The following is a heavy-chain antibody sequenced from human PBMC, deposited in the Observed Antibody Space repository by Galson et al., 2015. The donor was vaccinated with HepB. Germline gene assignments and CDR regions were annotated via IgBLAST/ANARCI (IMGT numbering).Heavy chain of an antibody. J-gene: IGHJ4*02. D-gene: IGHD3-22*01. Sequence: SLRLSCAASGFTFSSYSMNWVRQAPGKGLEWVSYISSSSSTIYYADSVKGRFTISRDNAKNSLYLQMNSLRAEDTAVYYCARDLQGPYYYDSSGSDYWGQGTLVTVSS. CDR3: ARDLQGPYYYDSSGSDY. CDR1: GFTFSSYS. CDR2: ISSSSSTI. V-gene: IGHV3-48*01.